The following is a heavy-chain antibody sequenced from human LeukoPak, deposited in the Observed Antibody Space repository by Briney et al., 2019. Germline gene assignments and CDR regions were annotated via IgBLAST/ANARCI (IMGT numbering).Heavy chain of an antibody. Sequence: ASVKVSCKAYGYTFTSYAMHWVRQAPGQRLEWMGWINAGNGNTKYSQKFQGRVTITRDTSASTAYMELSSLRSEDTAVYYCARDPAVDTAMVTGWFDPWGQGTLVTVSS. J-gene: IGHJ5*02. CDR1: GYTFTSYA. CDR3: ARDPAVDTAMVTGWFDP. CDR2: INAGNGNT. V-gene: IGHV1-3*01. D-gene: IGHD5-18*01.